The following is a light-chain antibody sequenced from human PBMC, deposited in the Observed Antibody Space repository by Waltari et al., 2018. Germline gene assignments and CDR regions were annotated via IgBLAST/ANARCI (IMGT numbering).Light chain of an antibody. J-gene: IGLJ3*02. Sequence: QSAPTQPASVSGSPGPAITIPCTGTSRAVGSFELVSWYQHHPGKSPKFIIYEDSKRPSGVSNRFSASKSGNTASLTISGLQAEDEAHYYCCSYGGSSPWVFGGGTKVIVL. V-gene: IGLV2-23*01. CDR3: CSYGGSSPWV. CDR1: SRAVGSFEL. CDR2: EDS.